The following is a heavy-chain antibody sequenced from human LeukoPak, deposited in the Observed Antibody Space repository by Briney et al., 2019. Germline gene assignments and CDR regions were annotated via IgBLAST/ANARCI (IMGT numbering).Heavy chain of an antibody. CDR1: GGSFSGYY. CDR3: ARYGALYYMDV. Sequence: MPSETLSLTCAVYGGSFSGYYWSWIRQPPGKGLEWIGYIYYSGSTNYNPSLKSRVTISVDTSKNQFSLKLSSVTAADTAVYYCARYGALYYMDVWGKGTTVTVSS. CDR2: IYYSGST. D-gene: IGHD4-17*01. V-gene: IGHV4-59*01. J-gene: IGHJ6*03.